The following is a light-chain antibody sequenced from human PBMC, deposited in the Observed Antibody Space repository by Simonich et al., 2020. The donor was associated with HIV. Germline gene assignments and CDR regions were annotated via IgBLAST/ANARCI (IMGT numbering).Light chain of an antibody. CDR1: QSVSSN. V-gene: IGKV3-15*01. J-gene: IGKJ3*01. CDR3: QQYNNWPLT. CDR2: GAS. Sequence: EIVMTQSAATLSVSPGERATLPCRASQSVSSNLAWYQQKPGQAPRLLIFGASTRATGIPARFSGSGSGTEFTLTISSMQSEDFAVYYCQQYNNWPLTFGPGTKVDIK.